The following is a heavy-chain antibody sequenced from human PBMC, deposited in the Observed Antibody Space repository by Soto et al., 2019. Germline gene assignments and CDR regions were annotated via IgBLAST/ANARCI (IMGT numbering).Heavy chain of an antibody. D-gene: IGHD2-2*01. CDR1: GYTFTSYD. CDR2: MNPNSGNT. J-gene: IGHJ3*01. V-gene: IGHV1-8*01. CDR3: ARVGYCISTSCYGQDAFDV. Sequence: QVQLVQSGAEVKKPGASVKVSCKASGYTFTSYDINWVRQATGQGLEWMGWMNPNSGNTGYAQKFQGRVTMTRNTSISTAYVELSSLRSEDTAVYYCARVGYCISTSCYGQDAFDVWGQGTMVTVSS.